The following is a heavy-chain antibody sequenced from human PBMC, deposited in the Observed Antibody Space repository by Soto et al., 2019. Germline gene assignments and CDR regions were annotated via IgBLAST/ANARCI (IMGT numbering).Heavy chain of an antibody. CDR1: GGSIRSIDYY. J-gene: IGHJ4*02. CDR3: ARELTGYSYGPGEFX. V-gene: IGHV4-30-4*02. D-gene: IGHD5-18*01. CDR2: IDYSGSA. Sequence: SDTLSLTFTVSGGSIRSIDYYWTWIRQPPGKGLELVGYIDYSGSAYYNPSLKSRLTLSVDTSKNQFSLTLQSITVADTAVYLCARELTGYSYGPGEFXWGQGALVTVSX.